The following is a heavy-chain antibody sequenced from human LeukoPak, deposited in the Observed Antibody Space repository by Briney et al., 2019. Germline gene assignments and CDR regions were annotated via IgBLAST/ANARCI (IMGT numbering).Heavy chain of an antibody. CDR1: GGSISSGSYY. J-gene: IGHJ4*02. Sequence: SQTLSLTCTVSGGSISSGSYYSSWIRQPAGKGLEWIGRIYTSGRTSFNLSLKSRVNISVDTSKNQFSLKLSSVTAADTAVYYCAREEAAGFNDYWGQGTLVTVSS. CDR2: IYTSGRT. V-gene: IGHV4-61*02. CDR3: AREEAAGFNDY. D-gene: IGHD6-13*01.